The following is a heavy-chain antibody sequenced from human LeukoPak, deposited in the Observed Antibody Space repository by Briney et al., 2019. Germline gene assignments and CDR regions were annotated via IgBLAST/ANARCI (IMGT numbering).Heavy chain of an antibody. CDR3: ASAIHYDIHY. CDR2: ISSSSSYI. Sequence: GGSLRLSCAASGFTFSSYSMNWVRQAPGKGLEWVSSISSSSSYIYYADSVKGRFTISRDNAKNSLYLQMNSLRDEDTAVYYCASAIHYDIHYWGQGTLVTVSS. J-gene: IGHJ4*02. CDR1: GFTFSSYS. D-gene: IGHD3-22*01. V-gene: IGHV3-21*01.